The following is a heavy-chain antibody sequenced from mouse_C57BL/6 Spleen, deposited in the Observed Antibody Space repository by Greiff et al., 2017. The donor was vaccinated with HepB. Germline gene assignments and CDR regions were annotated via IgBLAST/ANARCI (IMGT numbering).Heavy chain of an antibody. CDR1: GYTFTSYW. Sequence: VQLQQPGAELVMPGASVKLSCKASGYTFTSYWMHWVKQRPGQGLEWIGEIDPSDSYTNYNQKFKGKSTLTVDKSSSTAYMQLSSLTSEDSAVYYCARRPFTTVVENYFDYWGQGTTLTVSS. V-gene: IGHV1-69*01. J-gene: IGHJ2*01. CDR2: IDPSDSYT. CDR3: ARRPFTTVVENYFDY. D-gene: IGHD1-1*01.